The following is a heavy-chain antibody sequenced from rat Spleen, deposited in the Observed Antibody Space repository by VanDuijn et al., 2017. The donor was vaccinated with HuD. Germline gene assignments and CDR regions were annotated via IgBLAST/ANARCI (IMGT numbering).Heavy chain of an antibody. Sequence: EVRLVESDGGLVQPGGSLKLSCAASGFAFSDYYMAWVRQAPTKGLEWVATISSDGGRNFYRDSVKGRFTISRDNAKSSLYLQMDSLRSEDTATYFCARRDNNYGYWGQGVMVTVSS. CDR2: ISSDGGRN. CDR1: GFAFSDYY. J-gene: IGHJ2*01. V-gene: IGHV5-29*01. CDR3: ARRDNNYGY. D-gene: IGHD1-10*01.